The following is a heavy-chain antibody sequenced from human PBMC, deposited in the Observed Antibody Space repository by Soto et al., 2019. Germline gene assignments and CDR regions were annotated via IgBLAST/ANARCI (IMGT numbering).Heavy chain of an antibody. J-gene: IGHJ5*02. CDR1: GFSFTGYY. CDR3: AKDLTRQLAYWLDP. D-gene: IGHD6-6*01. CDR2: INAHSGGT. V-gene: IGHV1-2*02. Sequence: ASVKVSCKASGFSFTGYYIHGLREAPGQGLEWMGWINAHSGGTEYAQKFQGRVTLTRDTSIATAYLTLTSLTSDDTALYYCAKDLTRQLAYWLDPWGQGTQVTVSS.